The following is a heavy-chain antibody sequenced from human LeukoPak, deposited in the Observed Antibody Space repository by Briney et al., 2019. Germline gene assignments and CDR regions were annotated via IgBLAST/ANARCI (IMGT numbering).Heavy chain of an antibody. CDR1: GFTFSSYA. Sequence: GGSLRLSCAASGFTFSSYAMHWVRQAPGKGLEWVAVISYDGSNKYYADSVKGRLTISRDNSKNTLYLQMNSLRAEDTAVYYCARDQGSEKGTCPDYWGQGTLVTVSS. D-gene: IGHD3-10*01. CDR2: ISYDGSNK. J-gene: IGHJ4*02. CDR3: ARDQGSEKGTCPDY. V-gene: IGHV3-30*01.